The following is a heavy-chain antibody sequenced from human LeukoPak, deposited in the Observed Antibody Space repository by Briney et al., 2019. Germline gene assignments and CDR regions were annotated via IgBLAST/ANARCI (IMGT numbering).Heavy chain of an antibody. CDR1: GFTFSNYA. Sequence: PGRSLRLSCAASGFTFSNYAMSWVRQAPGKGLEWVSTIYFSGGNTYSADSVKGRFTISRDNSRNTLYLQMNNLRAEDTAVYYCAKDQGEATVPLRFDFWGQGTLVTVSS. J-gene: IGHJ5*01. CDR2: IYFSGGNT. D-gene: IGHD2-2*01. CDR3: AKDQGEATVPLRFDF. V-gene: IGHV3-23*01.